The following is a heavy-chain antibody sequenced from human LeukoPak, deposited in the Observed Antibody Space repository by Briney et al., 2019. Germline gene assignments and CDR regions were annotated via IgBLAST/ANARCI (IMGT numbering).Heavy chain of an antibody. CDR2: TYYRSKWFN. Sequence: SQTLSLTCAISGDSVSSDTAAWNWIRQSPSSGLEWLGRTYYRSKWFNDYATSVKSRISINPDPSRNQFSLQLNSVIPEDTAVHFCVRDRGGLELWGQGTLVTVSS. CDR3: VRDRGGLEL. D-gene: IGHD1-7*01. V-gene: IGHV6-1*01. CDR1: GDSVSSDTAA. J-gene: IGHJ4*02.